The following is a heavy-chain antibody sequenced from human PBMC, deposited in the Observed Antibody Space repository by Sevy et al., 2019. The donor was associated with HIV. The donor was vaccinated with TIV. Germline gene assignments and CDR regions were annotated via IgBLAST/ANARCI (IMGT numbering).Heavy chain of an antibody. D-gene: IGHD5-12*01. CDR2: IYYTGNT. CDR3: ARSEASNIVARPLYFFDY. J-gene: IGHJ4*02. V-gene: IGHV4-39*01. CDR1: GGSIGSSLYY. Sequence: SETLSLTCSVSGGSIGSSLYYWGWIRQPPGKGLEWIGSIYYTGNTSYNSSLRSRVTISVDSSKNQFSLRLSSVTAADTAIYFCARSEASNIVARPLYFFDYWGQGTLVTVSS.